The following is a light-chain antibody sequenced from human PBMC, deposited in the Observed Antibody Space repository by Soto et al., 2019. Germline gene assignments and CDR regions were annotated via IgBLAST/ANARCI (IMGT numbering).Light chain of an antibody. CDR2: AAS. CDR3: QQYHPYSRT. CDR1: QSIGSW. Sequence: DIQMTRSPSTRSASVIGIVAIAFLASQSIGSWLAWYQQKPGKAPKLLIYAASSLQSGVPSRFSGGGSGTDFTLTISSLQRDDFAIYYCQQYHPYSRTFGQGTKVDIK. J-gene: IGKJ1*01. V-gene: IGKV1-5*01.